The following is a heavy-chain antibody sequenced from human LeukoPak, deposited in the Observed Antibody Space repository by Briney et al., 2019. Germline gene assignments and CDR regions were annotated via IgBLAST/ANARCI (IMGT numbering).Heavy chain of an antibody. CDR3: AEGPGAGETAFDI. J-gene: IGHJ3*02. Sequence: GESLRISCKGSEYSSTTLWITWVRQLPGKGLEWMGRIDLSDSYTNYSPSFHGHVTMSSDKSIDTVFLHWSSLKASDTAMYYCAEGPGAGETAFDIWGQGTKVIVSS. CDR1: EYSSTTLW. V-gene: IGHV5-10-1*01. D-gene: IGHD3-10*01. CDR2: IDLSDSYT.